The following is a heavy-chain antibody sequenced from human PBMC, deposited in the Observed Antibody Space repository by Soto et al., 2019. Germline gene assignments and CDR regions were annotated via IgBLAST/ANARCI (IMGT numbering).Heavy chain of an antibody. CDR2: INAGNGNT. V-gene: IGHV1-3*01. CDR3: SGSLNS. J-gene: IGHJ4*02. CDR1: GYTFTSYS. Sequence: ASVNVSCKSSGYTFTSYSMHWVRQAPGQRLKWMGWINAGNGNTKYSQKFQGRVTITRDTSASTAYMELSSLTAEDSALYYCSGSLNSWGQGTLVTVSS.